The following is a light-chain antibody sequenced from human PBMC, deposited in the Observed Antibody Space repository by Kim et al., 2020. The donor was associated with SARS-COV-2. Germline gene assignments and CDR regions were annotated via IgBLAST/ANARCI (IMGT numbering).Light chain of an antibody. J-gene: IGLJ2*01. CDR2: DKN. Sequence: SSELPQDPAVSVALGQTVTITCRGDSLKTSYAGWSQQKAGKAPVLVIYDKNSRPSGVPDRFSGSSSGNTASLTITGAQAEDEAEYYCNSRDTTGYHVIFGGGTKVTVL. CDR1: SLKTSY. CDR3: NSRDTTGYHVI. V-gene: IGLV3-19*01.